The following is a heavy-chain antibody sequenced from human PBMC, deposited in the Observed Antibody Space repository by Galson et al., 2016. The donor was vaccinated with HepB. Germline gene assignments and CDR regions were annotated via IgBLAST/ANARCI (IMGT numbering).Heavy chain of an antibody. CDR1: GGSFSGYY. V-gene: IGHV4-34*01. CDR2: RSYTGST. J-gene: IGHJ6*02. CDR3: ARGRAWGGSWRSDSHGYYYAMDV. D-gene: IGHD7-27*01. Sequence: SETLSLTCAVYGGSFSGYYWSWIRQTPGKGLEWIGERSYTGSTKYNPSLKSRVTISLDTSRNQFSLMLTSVTAADTAVYYCARGRAWGGSWRSDSHGYYYAMDVWGQGTTVTVSS.